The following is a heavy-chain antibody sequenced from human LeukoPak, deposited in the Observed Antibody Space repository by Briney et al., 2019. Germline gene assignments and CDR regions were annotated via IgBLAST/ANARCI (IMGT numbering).Heavy chain of an antibody. D-gene: IGHD6-19*01. CDR2: VSGGGSNT. J-gene: IGHJ4*02. V-gene: IGHV3-23*01. CDR3: ARRMAVAGSFDY. CDR1: GFTFSNNA. Sequence: GGSLRLSCAASGFTFSNNAMSWVRQAPGKGLEWVSAVSGGGSNTYYADSVKGRFTISRDNSKNTLYLQMNSLRADDTALYYCARRMAVAGSFDYWGQGTLVTVSS.